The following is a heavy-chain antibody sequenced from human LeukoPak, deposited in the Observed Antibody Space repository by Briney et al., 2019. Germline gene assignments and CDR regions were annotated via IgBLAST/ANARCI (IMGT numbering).Heavy chain of an antibody. CDR2: ISSSSSYI. J-gene: IGHJ4*02. D-gene: IGHD3-10*01. CDR3: ARDSILWFGELPSDY. V-gene: IGHV3-21*01. Sequence: PGGSLRLSCAASGFTFSSYSMNSVRQAPGKGLEWVSSISSSSSYIYYADSVKGRFTISRDNAKNSLYLQMNSLRAEDTAVYYCARDSILWFGELPSDYWGQGTLVSVSS. CDR1: GFTFSSYS.